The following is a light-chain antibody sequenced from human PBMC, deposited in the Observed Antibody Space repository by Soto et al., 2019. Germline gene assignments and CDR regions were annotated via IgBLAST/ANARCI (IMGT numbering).Light chain of an antibody. CDR2: KAS. CDR1: QSISSW. CDR3: HQYNSYSWT. J-gene: IGKJ1*01. V-gene: IGKV1-5*03. Sequence: DIQMTQSPSTLSASVGDRVTITCRASQSISSWLAWYQQKPGKAPKLLIYKASSLESGVPSRFSGSGSGTEFTLTISSRQPGDFATYYCHQYNSYSWTFGQGTKVEIK.